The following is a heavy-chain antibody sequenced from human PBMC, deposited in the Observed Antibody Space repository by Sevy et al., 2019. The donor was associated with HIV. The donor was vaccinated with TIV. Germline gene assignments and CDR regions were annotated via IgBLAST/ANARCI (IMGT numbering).Heavy chain of an antibody. CDR2: ISDSGDTT. Sequence: GSLRLSCAASGFTFTNYAMNWVRQAPGKGLEWVSGISDSGDTTHYAGSVKGRFTISRDNSKNTVSLQMSSLRAEDTAIYYCAKLPSTVMFREKGYWGQGTRVTVSS. CDR3: AKLPSTVMFREKGY. J-gene: IGHJ4*02. V-gene: IGHV3-23*01. D-gene: IGHD3-10*01. CDR1: GFTFTNYA.